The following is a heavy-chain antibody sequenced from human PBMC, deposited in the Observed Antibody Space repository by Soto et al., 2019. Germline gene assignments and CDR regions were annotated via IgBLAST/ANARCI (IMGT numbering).Heavy chain of an antibody. J-gene: IGHJ6*02. CDR3: ATTVRDLVVMLFASGMDV. CDR2: ITPVFSSA. CDR1: RGTLNNHT. Sequence: QVQLVQSGAEMTKPGSSVKVSCKSFRGTLNNHTINWVRQAPGQGLEWMGGITPVFSSANYAQKFQGRVTITADEFTNTVYMELSRLRSDDTSVYYCATTVRDLVVMLFASGMDVWGQGTTVTVS. V-gene: IGHV1-69*01. D-gene: IGHD2-8*01.